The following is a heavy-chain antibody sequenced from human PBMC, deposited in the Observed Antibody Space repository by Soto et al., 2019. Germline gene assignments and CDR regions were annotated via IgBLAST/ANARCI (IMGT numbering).Heavy chain of an antibody. V-gene: IGHV4-30-2*01. D-gene: IGHD5-18*01. CDR1: GGSISLYGYS. J-gene: IGHJ4*02. CDR2: IHYSGST. Sequence: SETLSLTCAVSGGSISLYGYSWSWIQQPPGMGLEWFGYIHYSGSTFYNPSLKSRVTMSVDRSKNQFSLRLSSVTAADTAVYYCARTVETATLFYFDYWGQGTLGTVSS. CDR3: ARTVETATLFYFDY.